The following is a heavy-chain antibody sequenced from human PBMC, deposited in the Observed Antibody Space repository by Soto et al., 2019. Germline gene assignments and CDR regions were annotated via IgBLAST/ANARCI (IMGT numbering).Heavy chain of an antibody. V-gene: IGHV3-30-3*01. Sequence: PGGSLRLSCAASGFAFNTYSMHWVRQAPGRGLEWVAVISYDGSNKFYADSVKGRFTISRDNSKNTLYLEMNSLRGEDTAVYYCAKVSHMGYFFDFWGQGTLVTVSS. J-gene: IGHJ4*02. CDR3: AKVSHMGYFFDF. CDR2: ISYDGSNK. CDR1: GFAFNTYS.